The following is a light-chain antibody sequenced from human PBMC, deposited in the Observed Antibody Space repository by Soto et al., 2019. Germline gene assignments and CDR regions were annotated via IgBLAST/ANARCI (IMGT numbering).Light chain of an antibody. V-gene: IGKV3-15*01. J-gene: IGKJ1*01. CDR3: QQYNKWPPSWT. CDR2: DAS. Sequence: EIVLTQSPATLSLSPGERATLSCRASQSVSSYLAWYQQKPGQAPRLLIYDASARATGIPARFSGSGSGTEFTLTISSLQSEDFALYHCQQYNKWPPSWTFGQGTKVDIK. CDR1: QSVSSY.